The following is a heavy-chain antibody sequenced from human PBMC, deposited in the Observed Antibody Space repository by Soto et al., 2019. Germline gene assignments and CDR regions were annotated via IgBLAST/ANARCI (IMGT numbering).Heavy chain of an antibody. Sequence: GASVKVSCKASGYTFTSYYMHWVRQAPGQGLEWMGIINPSGGSTSYAQKFQGRVTMTRDTSTSTVYMELSSLRSEDTAVYYCARDPTSVVPAATIYYYYYMDVWGKGTTVTVSS. J-gene: IGHJ6*03. V-gene: IGHV1-46*03. CDR2: INPSGGST. CDR3: ARDPTSVVPAATIYYYYYMDV. CDR1: GYTFTSYY. D-gene: IGHD2-2*01.